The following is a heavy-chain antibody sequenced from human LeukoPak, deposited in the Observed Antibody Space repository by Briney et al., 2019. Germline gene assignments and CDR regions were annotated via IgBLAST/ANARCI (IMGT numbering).Heavy chain of an antibody. D-gene: IGHD2-2*02. CDR1: GFTFSSYW. J-gene: IGHJ4*02. CDR2: IKQDGSEK. CDR3: ARDIVVVPAAIYYFDY. Sequence: GGSLRLSCAAPGFTFSSYWMSWVRQAPGKGLEWVANIKQDGSEKYYVDSVKGRFTISRDNAKNSLYLQMNSLRAEDTAVYYCARDIVVVPAAIYYFDYWGQGTLVTVSS. V-gene: IGHV3-7*01.